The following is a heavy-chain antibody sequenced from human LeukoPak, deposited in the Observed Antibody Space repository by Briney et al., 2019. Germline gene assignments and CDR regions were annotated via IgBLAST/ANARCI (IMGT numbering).Heavy chain of an antibody. D-gene: IGHD3-9*01. CDR2: ISYDGSNK. V-gene: IGHV3-30*18. J-gene: IGHJ4*02. CDR3: AKELRYFDWLLSPYYFDY. CDR1: GFFFDDYG. Sequence: GGSLRLSCVASGFFFDDYGMHWVRQAPGKGLEWVAVISYDGSNKYYADSVKGRFTISRDNSKNTLYLQMNSLRAEDTAVYYCAKELRYFDWLLSPYYFDYWGQGTLVTVSS.